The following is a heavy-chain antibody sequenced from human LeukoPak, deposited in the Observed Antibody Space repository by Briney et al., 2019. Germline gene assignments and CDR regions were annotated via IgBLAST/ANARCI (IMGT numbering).Heavy chain of an antibody. Sequence: GGSLRLSCAASGFTFNAYAIHWVGPAPGKGLEGVSLVKGDGVTTDYANSVKGRFTVSRDNSKNSLYLQMSNLRTEDTALYYCVRDTGSGWDFDYWGQGTLVTVSS. CDR3: VRDTGSGWDFDY. J-gene: IGHJ4*02. CDR1: GFTFNAYA. D-gene: IGHD6-19*01. CDR2: VKGDGVTT. V-gene: IGHV3-43*02.